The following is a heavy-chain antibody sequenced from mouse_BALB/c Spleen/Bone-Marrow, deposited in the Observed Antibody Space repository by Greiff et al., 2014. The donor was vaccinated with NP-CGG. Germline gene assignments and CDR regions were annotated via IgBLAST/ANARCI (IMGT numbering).Heavy chain of an antibody. CDR3: ARNEGLREDYAMDY. D-gene: IGHD2-4*01. V-gene: IGHV2-4-1*01. CDR2: IWSGGST. CDR1: GFSLTSYG. J-gene: IGHJ4*01. Sequence: VQLVESGPGLVQPSQSLSITCTVSGFSLTSYGVHWARQSPGKGLEWLGVIWSGGSTDYNAAFISRLSISKDNSKSQVFFKMNSLQADDTAIYYCARNEGLREDYAMDYWGQGTSVTVSS.